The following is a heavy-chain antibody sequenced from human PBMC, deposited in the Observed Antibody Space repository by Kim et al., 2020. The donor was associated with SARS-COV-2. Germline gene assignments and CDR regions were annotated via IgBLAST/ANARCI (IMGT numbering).Heavy chain of an antibody. V-gene: IGHV4-39*01. D-gene: IGHD1-26*01. Sequence: NPSLKSRVTISVDTSKNQFSLKLSSVTAADTAVYYCARLSIVGATSSPDYWGQGTLVTVSS. J-gene: IGHJ4*02. CDR3: ARLSIVGATSSPDY.